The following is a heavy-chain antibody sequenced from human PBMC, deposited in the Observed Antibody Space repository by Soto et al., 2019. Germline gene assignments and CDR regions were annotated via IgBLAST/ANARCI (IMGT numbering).Heavy chain of an antibody. CDR2: ISRTDSSK. CDR1: GFSFSDYD. V-gene: IGHV3-11*01. Sequence: QVQLVESGGGLVKPGGSLRLSCAATGFSFSDYDMTWIRQAPGQGLEWLSYISRTDSSKYYAGSVKGRFTISVDSAKRSVYLQMNSLGAADTAVYYCARDLYGLDVWGQGTTVIVSS. CDR3: ARDLYGLDV. J-gene: IGHJ6*02.